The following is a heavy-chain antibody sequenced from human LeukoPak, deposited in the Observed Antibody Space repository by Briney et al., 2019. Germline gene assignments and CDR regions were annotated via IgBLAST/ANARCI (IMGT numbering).Heavy chain of an antibody. D-gene: IGHD4-23*01. CDR3: TTLGDYGGNSY. J-gene: IGHJ4*02. CDR1: GFTFGGSA. CDR2: IRSKVYSYAT. V-gene: IGHV3-73*01. Sequence: GGSLRLSCAASGFTFGGSAMHWVRQASGKGLEWVGRIRSKVYSYATAYAASVKGRFTISRDDSKNTAYLQMNSLKTEDTAMYYCTTLGDYGGNSYWGQGTLVTVSS.